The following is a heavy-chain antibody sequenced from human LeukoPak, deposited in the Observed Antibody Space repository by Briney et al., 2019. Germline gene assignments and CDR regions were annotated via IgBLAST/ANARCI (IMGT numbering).Heavy chain of an antibody. Sequence: GGSLRLSCAASGFTFSSYAMHWVRQAPGKGLEWVAVISYDGSNKYYADSVKGRFTISRDNSKNTLYLQMNSLRAEDTAVYYCARPDDSSGYYSVFDYWGQGTLVTVSS. CDR2: ISYDGSNK. D-gene: IGHD3-22*01. CDR3: ARPDDSSGYYSVFDY. V-gene: IGHV3-30*01. CDR1: GFTFSSYA. J-gene: IGHJ4*02.